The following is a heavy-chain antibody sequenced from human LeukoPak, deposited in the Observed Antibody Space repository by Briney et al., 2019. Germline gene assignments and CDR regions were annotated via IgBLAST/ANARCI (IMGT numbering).Heavy chain of an antibody. CDR3: AKDRMRYCSGGSCYPLDY. Sequence: GGSLRLSCAASGFTFSSYAMSWVRQAPGKGLEWVSAISGSGGSTYYADSVKGRFTISRDNSKNTLYLQMNSLRAEDTAVYYCAKDRMRYCSGGSCYPLDYWVQGTLVTVSS. V-gene: IGHV3-23*01. J-gene: IGHJ4*02. CDR2: ISGSGGST. D-gene: IGHD2-15*01. CDR1: GFTFSSYA.